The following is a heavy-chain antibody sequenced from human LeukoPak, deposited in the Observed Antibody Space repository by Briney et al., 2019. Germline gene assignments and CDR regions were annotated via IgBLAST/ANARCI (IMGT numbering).Heavy chain of an antibody. CDR1: GIPFSNYT. Sequence: GGSLRLSCAASGIPFSNYTLTWVRQAPGKGLVWDSSISGSSRYIHYSDSVRGRFSISRDNAKNSVYLQMDSLTADDTAVYYCARVNSALVVSSEGSWAGSLGFDHWGQGILVIVFS. D-gene: IGHD3-22*01. J-gene: IGHJ4*02. V-gene: IGHV3-21*06. CDR3: ARVNSALVVSSEGSWAGSLGFDH. CDR2: ISGSSRYI.